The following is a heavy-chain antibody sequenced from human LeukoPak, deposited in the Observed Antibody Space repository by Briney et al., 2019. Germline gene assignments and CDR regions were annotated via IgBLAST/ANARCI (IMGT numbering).Heavy chain of an antibody. CDR3: ANRIAVAGTVY. V-gene: IGHV3-23*01. J-gene: IGHJ4*02. D-gene: IGHD6-19*01. Sequence: AGGSLRLSCAASGLTFSSYGMSWVRQAPGKGLEWVSAISGSGGSTYYADSVKGRFTISRDNSKNTLYLQMNSLRAEDTAVYYCANRIAVAGTVYWGQGTLVTVSS. CDR2: ISGSGGST. CDR1: GLTFSSYG.